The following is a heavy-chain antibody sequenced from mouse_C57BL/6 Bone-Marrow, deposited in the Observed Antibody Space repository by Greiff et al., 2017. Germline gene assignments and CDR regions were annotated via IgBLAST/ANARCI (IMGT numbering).Heavy chain of an antibody. CDR1: GYTFTSYW. D-gene: IGHD2-4*01. V-gene: IGHV1-72*01. Sequence: QVQLQQPGAELVKPGASVKLSCTASGYTFTSYWMHWVKQRPGRGLEWIGRIDPNSGGTKYNEKVKSKATLTVDKPSSTAYMQFSSLTSEDSAVYYCARTGLRRVGYYAMDYWGQGTSVTVSS. CDR2: IDPNSGGT. CDR3: ARTGLRRVGYYAMDY. J-gene: IGHJ4*01.